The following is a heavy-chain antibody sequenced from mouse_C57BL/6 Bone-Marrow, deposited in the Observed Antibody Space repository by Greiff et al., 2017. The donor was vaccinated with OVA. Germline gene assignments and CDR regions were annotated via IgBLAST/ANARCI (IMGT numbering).Heavy chain of an antibody. Sequence: EVQRVESGAGLVKPGGSLKLSCAASGFTFSSYAMPWVRQTPEKRLEWVAYISSGGDYIYYADTVKGRFTISRDNARNTLYLQLSRLKSGDTAMYYCTRLRDAMDYWGQGTSVTVSS. CDR3: TRLRDAMDY. V-gene: IGHV5-9-1*02. CDR2: ISSGGDYI. D-gene: IGHD1-1*01. CDR1: GFTFSSYA. J-gene: IGHJ4*01.